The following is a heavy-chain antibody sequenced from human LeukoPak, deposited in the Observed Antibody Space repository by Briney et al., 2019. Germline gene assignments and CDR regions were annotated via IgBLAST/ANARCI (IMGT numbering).Heavy chain of an antibody. CDR2: INPNSGGT. V-gene: IGHV1-2*02. CDR1: GYTFTGYY. Sequence: ASVKVSCKASGYTFTGYYMHWVRQAPGQGLEWMGWINPNSGGTNYAQKFQGRVTMTRDTSISTAYMELSRLRSDDTAVYYCARDLITMVRGAPWGCKGGFGYWGQGTLVTVSS. D-gene: IGHD3-10*01. J-gene: IGHJ4*02. CDR3: ARDLITMVRGAPWGCKGGFGY.